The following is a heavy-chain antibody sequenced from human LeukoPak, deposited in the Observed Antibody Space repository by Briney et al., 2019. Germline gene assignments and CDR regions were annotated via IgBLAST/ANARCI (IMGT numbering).Heavy chain of an antibody. J-gene: IGHJ4*02. D-gene: IGHD3-22*01. CDR2: IIPIFGTA. V-gene: IGHV1-69*05. CDR1: GGTFNSYA. Sequence: SVKVSCKASGGTFNSYAISWVRQAPGQGLEWMGRIIPIFGTANYAQKFQGRVTITTDESTSTAYMELSSLRSEDTAVYYCAREYYYDSSGYYYVIDYWGQGTLVTVSS. CDR3: AREYYYDSSGYYYVIDY.